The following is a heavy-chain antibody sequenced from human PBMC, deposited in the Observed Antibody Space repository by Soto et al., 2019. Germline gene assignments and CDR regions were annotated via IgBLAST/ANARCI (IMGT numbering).Heavy chain of an antibody. J-gene: IGHJ4*02. D-gene: IGHD2-2*01. CDR2: ISGRGGSP. CDR1: GFTFSTYT. CDR3: AKARCSTTDCYVPDY. V-gene: IGHV3-23*01. Sequence: GGSLRLSCVASGFTFSTYTMSWVRQAPGKGLEWVSVISGRGGSPSYADSVQGRFSIYRDNPKNTLYLQMNSLRGEDTAIYYCAKARCSTTDCYVPDYWGQGTLVTVSS.